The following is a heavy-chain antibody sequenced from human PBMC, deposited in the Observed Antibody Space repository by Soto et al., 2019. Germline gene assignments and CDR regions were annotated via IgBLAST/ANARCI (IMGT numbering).Heavy chain of an antibody. CDR2: ISAYNGNT. J-gene: IGHJ4*02. D-gene: IGHD3-3*01. Sequence: QVQLVQSGAEVKKPGASVKVSCKASGYTFTGYGISWVRQAPGQGLEWMGWISAYNGNTNYAQKLQGRVTMTTDTSTSTAYMELRSLRSDDTAVYYCARDQGLSDFWSGYYPSFDYWGQGTLVTVSS. V-gene: IGHV1-18*01. CDR1: GYTFTGYG. CDR3: ARDQGLSDFWSGYYPSFDY.